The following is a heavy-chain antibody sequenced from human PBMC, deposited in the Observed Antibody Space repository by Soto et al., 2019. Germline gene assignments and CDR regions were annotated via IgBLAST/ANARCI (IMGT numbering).Heavy chain of an antibody. J-gene: IGHJ4*02. CDR2: IIPIFGPT. CDR3: ARDGYCSGGSCYSLGY. V-gene: IGHV1-69*06. Sequence: QVQLVQSGAEVKKPGSSVKVSCKASGGTFNTHAINWVRQAPGQGLEWMGGIIPIFGPTNYTQKFQGRVTITADISTSTAYMELSSLRSEDTAVYYCARDGYCSGGSCYSLGYWGQGTLVTVSS. D-gene: IGHD2-15*01. CDR1: GGTFNTHA.